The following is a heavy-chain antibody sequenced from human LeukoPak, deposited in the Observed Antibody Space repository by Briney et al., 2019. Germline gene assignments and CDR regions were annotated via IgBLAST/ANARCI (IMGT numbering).Heavy chain of an antibody. V-gene: IGHV1-18*01. J-gene: IGHJ4*02. D-gene: IGHD2/OR15-2a*01. CDR1: GYTFTSYG. CDR3: VRDQGSRPLKIFFDY. Sequence: ASVKVSCKASGYTFTSYGISWVRQSPGQGLEWMGWISAYNGNTNYAQKLQGRVTMTTDISTSTAYMELRSLRSDDTAVYYCVRDQGSRPLKIFFDYWSQGTLVTVSS. CDR2: ISAYNGNT.